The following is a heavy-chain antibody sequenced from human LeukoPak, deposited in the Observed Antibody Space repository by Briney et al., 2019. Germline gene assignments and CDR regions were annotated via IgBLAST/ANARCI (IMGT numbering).Heavy chain of an antibody. V-gene: IGHV4-59*08. CDR1: GGSISGYY. J-gene: IGHJ4*02. CDR2: IYYSGST. CDR3: ARQGGEYYSDSRGYYYYFDY. D-gene: IGHD3-22*01. Sequence: SETLSLTCTVSGGSISGYYWSWIRQPPGKGLEWIGYIYYSGSTKYNPSLRSRLTMSVDTSKNQFSLKLSSVSAADTAVYYCARQGGEYYSDSRGYYYYFDYWGQGTLVTVSS.